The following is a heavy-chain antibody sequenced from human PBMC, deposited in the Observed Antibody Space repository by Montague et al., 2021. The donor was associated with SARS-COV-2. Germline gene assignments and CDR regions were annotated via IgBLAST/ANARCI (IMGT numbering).Heavy chain of an antibody. V-gene: IGHV3-30-3*01. CDR3: ARVLGGYYGMDV. J-gene: IGHJ6*02. CDR2: ISYDGSNK. D-gene: IGHD2/OR15-2a*01. CDR1: GFTFSSYA. Sequence: SLRLSCAASGFTFSSYAMHWVRQAPGKGLEWVAVISYDGSNKYYADSGKGRFTISRDNSKNTLYLQMNSLRAEDTAVYYCARVLGGYYGMDVWGQGTTVTVSS.